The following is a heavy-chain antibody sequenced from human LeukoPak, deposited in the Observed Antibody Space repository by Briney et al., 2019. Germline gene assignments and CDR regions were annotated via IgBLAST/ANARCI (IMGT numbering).Heavy chain of an antibody. Sequence: SETLSLTCTVSGGSISSYYWSWIRQPPGKGLEWIGYIYYSGSTNYNPSLKSRVTISVDTSKNQFSLKLSSVTAADTAVYYCAGGNYASPFDYWGQGTLVTVSS. D-gene: IGHD1-7*01. CDR3: AGGNYASPFDY. CDR2: IYYSGST. J-gene: IGHJ4*02. V-gene: IGHV4-59*01. CDR1: GGSISSYY.